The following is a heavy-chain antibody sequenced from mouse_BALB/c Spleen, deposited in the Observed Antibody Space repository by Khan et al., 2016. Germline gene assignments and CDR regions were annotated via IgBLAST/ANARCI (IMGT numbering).Heavy chain of an antibody. Sequence: EVQLQESGPSLVKPSQTLSLTCSVTGDSITSGYWNWIRKFPGNKLEYMGYISYSGSTSYNPSLKSRISITRDTSKSQYYLQLNSVNTEDTTTYYCAGYDGHFLDYWGQGTTLTVSS. CDR2: ISYSGST. V-gene: IGHV3-8*02. J-gene: IGHJ2*01. D-gene: IGHD2-3*01. CDR1: GDSITSGY. CDR3: AGYDGHFLDY.